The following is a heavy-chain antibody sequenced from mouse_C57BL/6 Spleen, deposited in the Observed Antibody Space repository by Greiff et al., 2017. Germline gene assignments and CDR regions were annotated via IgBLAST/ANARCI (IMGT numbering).Heavy chain of an antibody. Sequence: EVHLVESGGGLVKPGGSLKLSCAASGFTFSSYAMSWVRPTPEKRLEWVATISDGGSYTYYPDNVKGRFTISRDNAKNNLYLQMSHLKSEDTAMYYCARAGGNYAWFAYWGQGTLVTVSA. D-gene: IGHD2-1*01. CDR1: GFTFSSYA. CDR3: ARAGGNYAWFAY. J-gene: IGHJ3*01. V-gene: IGHV5-4*01. CDR2: ISDGGSYT.